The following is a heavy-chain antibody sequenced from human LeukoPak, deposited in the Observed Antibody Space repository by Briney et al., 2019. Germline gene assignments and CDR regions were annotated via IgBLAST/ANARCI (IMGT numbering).Heavy chain of an antibody. CDR1: GFTFSSYG. J-gene: IGHJ4*02. V-gene: IGHV3-30*02. Sequence: PGGSLRLSCAASGFTFSSYGMHWVRQAPGKGLEWVAFIRYDGSNKYYADSVKGRFTISRDNSKNTLYLQMNSLRAEDTAVYYCAKDMGAAAGTSFIYDYWGQGTLVTVSS. CDR3: AKDMGAAAGTSFIYDY. CDR2: IRYDGSNK. D-gene: IGHD6-13*01.